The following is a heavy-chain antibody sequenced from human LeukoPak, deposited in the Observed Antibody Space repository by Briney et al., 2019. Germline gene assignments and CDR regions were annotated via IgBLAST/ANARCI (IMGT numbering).Heavy chain of an antibody. CDR3: ARDRDYGDYFDY. J-gene: IGHJ4*02. CDR1: GFTFSSYA. Sequence: GGSLRLCCAASGFTFSSYAMHWVRQAPGKGLEWVAVISYDGSNKYYADSVKGRFTISRDNSKNTLYLQMNSLRAEDTAVYYSARDRDYGDYFDYWGQGTLVTVSS. CDR2: ISYDGSNK. V-gene: IGHV3-30*04. D-gene: IGHD4-17*01.